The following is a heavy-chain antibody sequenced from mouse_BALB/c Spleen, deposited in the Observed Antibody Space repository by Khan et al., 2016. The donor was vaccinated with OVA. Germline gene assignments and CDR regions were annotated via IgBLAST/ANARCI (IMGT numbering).Heavy chain of an antibody. CDR3: ARRGKDYGRGALFAY. CDR1: GFSLNNYS. V-gene: IGHV2-2*02. D-gene: IGHD2-4*01. CDR2: IWSAGST. Sequence: QVQLKQSGPGLVQPSQSLSITCTVSGFSLNNYSVHWVRQSPGKGLEWLGVIWSAGSTDYNAAFISRLTISKDNSRSQVFFKMNSLQPNDTAIYXCARRGKDYGRGALFAYWGQGTLVTVSA. J-gene: IGHJ3*01.